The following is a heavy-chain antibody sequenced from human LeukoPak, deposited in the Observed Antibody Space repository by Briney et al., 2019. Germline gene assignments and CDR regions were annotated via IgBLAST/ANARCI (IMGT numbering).Heavy chain of an antibody. CDR1: GGSISSYY. V-gene: IGHV4-59*08. CDR3: ARHSVKSPYYYYYGMDV. CDR2: IYYSGST. Sequence: SETLSLTCTVSGGSISSYYWSWIRQPPGKGLEWIGYIYYSGSTNYNPSLKSRVTISVDTSKNQFSLKLSSVTAADTAVYYCARHSVKSPYYYYYGMDVWGQGTTVTVSS. J-gene: IGHJ6*02.